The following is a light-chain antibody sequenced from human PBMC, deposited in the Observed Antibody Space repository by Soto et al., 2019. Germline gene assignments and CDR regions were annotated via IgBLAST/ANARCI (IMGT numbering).Light chain of an antibody. V-gene: IGKV1-5*01. Sequence: DIQMTQSPSTLSASVGDRVTITCRASQSISSWLAWYQQKPGKAPKRLIYDASRLESGVPSRFSGSGSGTEFTLTISSLQPDDFATYCCQQYNSYSWTFGQGTK. CDR1: QSISSW. J-gene: IGKJ1*01. CDR2: DAS. CDR3: QQYNSYSWT.